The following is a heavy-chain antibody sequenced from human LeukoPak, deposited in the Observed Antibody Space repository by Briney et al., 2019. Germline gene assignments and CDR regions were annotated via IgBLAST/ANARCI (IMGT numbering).Heavy chain of an antibody. Sequence: PGGSLRLSCAASGFTFITHSMNWVRQAPGKGLEWVSSINSSSSYIYYADSVKGRVTISIDNAKNSRYLQLDSRRAEDTAVYYCASNVNIGNYFYYYYYMDVWGKGTTVTISS. CDR2: INSSSSYI. J-gene: IGHJ6*03. V-gene: IGHV3-21*01. D-gene: IGHD2/OR15-2a*01. CDR3: ASNVNIGNYFYYYYYMDV. CDR1: GFTFITHS.